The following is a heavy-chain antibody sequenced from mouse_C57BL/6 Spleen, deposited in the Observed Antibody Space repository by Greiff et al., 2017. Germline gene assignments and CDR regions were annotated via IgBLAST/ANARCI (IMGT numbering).Heavy chain of an antibody. V-gene: IGHV1-42*01. CDR2: INPSTGGT. Sequence: EVQLQQSGPELVKPGASVKISCKASGYSFTGYYMNWVKQSPEKSLEWIGEINPSTGGTTYNQKFKAKATLTVDKSSSTAYMQLKSLTSEDSAVYYCAVTTVVAGAMDYWGQGTSVTVSS. D-gene: IGHD1-1*01. J-gene: IGHJ4*01. CDR3: AVTTVVAGAMDY. CDR1: GYSFTGYY.